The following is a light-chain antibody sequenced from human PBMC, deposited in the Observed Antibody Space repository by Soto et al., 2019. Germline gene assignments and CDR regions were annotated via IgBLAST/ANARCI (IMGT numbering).Light chain of an antibody. CDR2: DVS. CDR1: SSDVGGYNY. J-gene: IGLJ2*01. CDR3: SSYTRSSTLVV. Sequence: QSVLTQPASVSGSPGQSITISCTGTSSDVGGYNYVSWYQQHPGKVPKLMIYDVSNRPSGVSNRFSGSKSGNTASLTISGLQAEDEADYYCSSYTRSSTLVVFGGGTKLTVL. V-gene: IGLV2-14*01.